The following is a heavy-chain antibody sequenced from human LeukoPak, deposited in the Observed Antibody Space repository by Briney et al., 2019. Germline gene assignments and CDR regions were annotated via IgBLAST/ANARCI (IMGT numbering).Heavy chain of an antibody. Sequence: GASVKVSCKASGYTFTGYYMHWVRRAPGQGLEWMGRINPNSGGTNYAQKFQGRVTMTRDTSISTAYMELSRLRSDDTAVYYCARAMFPEYYYGSGSLSDVWGQGTLVTVSS. CDR2: INPNSGGT. CDR1: GYTFTGYY. CDR3: ARAMFPEYYYGSGSLSDV. V-gene: IGHV1-2*06. D-gene: IGHD3-10*01. J-gene: IGHJ4*02.